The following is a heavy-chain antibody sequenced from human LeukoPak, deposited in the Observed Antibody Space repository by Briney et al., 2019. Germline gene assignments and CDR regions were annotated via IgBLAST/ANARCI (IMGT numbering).Heavy chain of an antibody. J-gene: IGHJ6*02. D-gene: IGHD2-2*01. Sequence: GASVKVSCKASGGTFSSYAISWVRQAPGQGLEWMGRIIPILGIANYAQKFQGRVTITADKSTSTAYMELSSLRSEDTAVYYCARDRCSSTSCYSHYIFYYYYYGMDVWGQGTTVTVSS. CDR2: IIPILGIA. CDR3: ARDRCSSTSCYSHYIFYYYYYGMDV. CDR1: GGTFSSYA. V-gene: IGHV1-69*04.